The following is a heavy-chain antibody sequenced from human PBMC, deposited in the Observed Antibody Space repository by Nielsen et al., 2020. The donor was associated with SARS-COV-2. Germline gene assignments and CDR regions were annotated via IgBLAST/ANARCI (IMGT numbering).Heavy chain of an antibody. CDR3: ARGRVVATVSAIYYYYYGMDV. D-gene: IGHD5-12*01. V-gene: IGHV4-39*07. CDR1: GGSISSSSYY. CDR2: INHSGST. J-gene: IGHJ6*02. Sequence: SETLSLTCTVSGGSISSSSYYWGWIRQPPGKGLEWIGEINHSGSTNYNPSLKSRVTISVDTSKNQFSLKLSSVTAADTAVYYCARGRVVATVSAIYYYYYGMDVWGQGTTVTVSS.